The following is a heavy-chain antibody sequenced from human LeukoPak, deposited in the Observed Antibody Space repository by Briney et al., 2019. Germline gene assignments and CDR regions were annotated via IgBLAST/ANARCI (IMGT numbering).Heavy chain of an antibody. J-gene: IGHJ5*02. CDR1: GFTFSSYA. Sequence: GGSLRLSCAASGFTFSSYAMSWVRQAPGEGLEWVSAISGSGGSTYYADSVKGRFTISRDNSKNTLYLQMNSLRAEDTAVYYCVRTGILKNWFDPWGQGTLVTVSS. V-gene: IGHV3-23*01. CDR3: VRTGILKNWFDP. CDR2: ISGSGGST. D-gene: IGHD3-10*01.